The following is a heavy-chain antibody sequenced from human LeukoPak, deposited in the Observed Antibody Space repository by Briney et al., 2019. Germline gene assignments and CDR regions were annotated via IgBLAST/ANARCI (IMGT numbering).Heavy chain of an antibody. CDR2: IWYDGSNK. Sequence: GGSLRLSCAASGFTFSSYGIHWVRQAPGKGLEWVAVIWYDGSNKYYADSVKGRFTISRDNSKNTLYLQMNSLRAEDTAVYYCAREVDYDILTGYDANWFDPWGQGTLVTVSS. CDR1: GFTFSSYG. V-gene: IGHV3-33*01. CDR3: AREVDYDILTGYDANWFDP. J-gene: IGHJ5*02. D-gene: IGHD3-9*01.